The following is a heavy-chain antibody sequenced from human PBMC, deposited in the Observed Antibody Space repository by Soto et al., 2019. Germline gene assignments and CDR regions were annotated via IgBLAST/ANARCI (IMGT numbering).Heavy chain of an antibody. D-gene: IGHD3-9*01. CDR2: ISWNSGSI. Sequence: EVQLVESGGGLVQPGRSLRLSCAASGFTFDDYAMHWVRQAPGKGLEWVSGISWNSGSIGYADSVKGRFTISRDNAKNSLYLQMNSLRAEDTALYYCAKDRLTKNVLRYFDWLLPDAFDIWGQGTMVTVSS. CDR1: GFTFDDYA. J-gene: IGHJ3*02. CDR3: AKDRLTKNVLRYFDWLLPDAFDI. V-gene: IGHV3-9*01.